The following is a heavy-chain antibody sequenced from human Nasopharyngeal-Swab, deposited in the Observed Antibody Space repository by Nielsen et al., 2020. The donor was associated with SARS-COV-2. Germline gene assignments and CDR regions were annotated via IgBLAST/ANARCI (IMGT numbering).Heavy chain of an antibody. J-gene: IGHJ4*02. CDR1: GFTFSNAW. Sequence: GEPLKISCAASGFTFSNAWMSWVRQAPGKGLEWVGRIKSKTDGGTTDYAAPVKGRFTISRDDSKNTLYLQMNSLKTEDTAVYYCTLSGYDFPALDYWGQGTLVTVSS. CDR2: IKSKTDGGTT. CDR3: TLSGYDFPALDY. D-gene: IGHD5-12*01. V-gene: IGHV3-15*01.